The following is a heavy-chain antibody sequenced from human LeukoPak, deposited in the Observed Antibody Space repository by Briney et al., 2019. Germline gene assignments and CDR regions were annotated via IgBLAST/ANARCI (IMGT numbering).Heavy chain of an antibody. CDR1: GFTFSDYS. D-gene: IGHD2-2*01. V-gene: IGHV3-21*01. J-gene: IGHJ4*02. CDR3: ASHIRGYCSSTSCPSFDY. CDR2: ISSGSSYI. Sequence: GGSLRLSCEASGFTFSDYSMNWVRQAPGKGLEWVSSISSGSSYINYADSVKGRFTISRDNAKNSLYLQMNSLRAEDTAVYYCASHIRGYCSSTSCPSFDYWGQGTLVTVSS.